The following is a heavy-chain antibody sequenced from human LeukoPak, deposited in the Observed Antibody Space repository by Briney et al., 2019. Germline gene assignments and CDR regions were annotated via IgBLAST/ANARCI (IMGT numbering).Heavy chain of an antibody. J-gene: IGHJ4*02. CDR1: GGSISSYY. V-gene: IGHV4-59*01. D-gene: IGHD3-3*02. CDR3: ARDHLGTYYFDY. Sequence: SETLSLTCTVSGGSISSYYWSWIRQPPGKGLEWIGYIYYSGSTNYNPSLKSRVTISVDTSKNQFSLKLSSVTAADTAVYYCARDHLGTYYFDYWGQGTLVTVSS. CDR2: IYYSGST.